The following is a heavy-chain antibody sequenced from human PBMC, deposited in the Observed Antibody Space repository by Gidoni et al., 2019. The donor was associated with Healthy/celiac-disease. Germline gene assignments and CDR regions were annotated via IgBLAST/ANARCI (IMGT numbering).Heavy chain of an antibody. CDR1: GFTFSSYA. CDR2: ISYDGSNK. J-gene: IGHJ3*02. D-gene: IGHD1-26*01. Sequence: QVQLVESGGGVVQPGRSLRLSCAASGFTFSSYAMHWVRQAPGQGLEWVAVISYDGSNKYYADSVKGRFTISRDNSKNTLYLQMNSLRAEDTAVYYCARDRYNSGSYFGDAFDIWGQGTMVTVSS. V-gene: IGHV3-30-3*01. CDR3: ARDRYNSGSYFGDAFDI.